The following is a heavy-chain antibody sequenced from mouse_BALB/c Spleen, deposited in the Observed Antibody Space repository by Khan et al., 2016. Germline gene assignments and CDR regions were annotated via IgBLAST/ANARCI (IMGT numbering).Heavy chain of an antibody. CDR1: GYTFSSYW. J-gene: IGHJ4*01. V-gene: IGHV1-9*01. D-gene: IGHD3-1*01. CDR3: ERSGLERGPYAMDY. CDR2: ILPGSGST. Sequence: QVQLKQSGAELMKPGASVKISCKATGYTFSSYWIEWVKQRPGHGLEWIGEILPGSGSTNYNEKFKAKATFTADTSSNTAYMQLSSLTSEDSAVYYCERSGLERGPYAMDYWGQGTSVTVSS.